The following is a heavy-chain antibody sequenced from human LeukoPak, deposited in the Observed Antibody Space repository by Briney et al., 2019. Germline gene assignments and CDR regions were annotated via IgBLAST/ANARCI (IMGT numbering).Heavy chain of an antibody. CDR3: AASTGNKDFDD. V-gene: IGHV3-66*02. CDR1: GFTFSSYS. J-gene: IGHJ4*02. Sequence: QTGGSLRLSCAASGFTFSSYSMNWVRQAPGKGLEWVSVIYSGGSTYYADSVKGRFTISRDNSRNTLYLQMNRLRAEDTALYYCAASTGNKDFDDWGQGTLVTVSS. D-gene: IGHD2-8*02. CDR2: IYSGGST.